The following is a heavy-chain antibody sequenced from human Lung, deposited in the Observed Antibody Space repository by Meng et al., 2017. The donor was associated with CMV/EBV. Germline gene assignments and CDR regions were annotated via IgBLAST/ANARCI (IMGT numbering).Heavy chain of an antibody. CDR2: IRFDGSNK. Sequence: GGSXRLXCVASGFTFSSYGMHWVRQAPGKGLEWVAFIRFDGSNKYYADSVKGRFTISRDNSKNTLYLQLNSLRPEDTAVYYCAKVVVPAAQGGGNWFDPWXQGPLVTVSS. CDR3: AKVVVPAAQGGGNWFDP. CDR1: GFTFSSYG. V-gene: IGHV3-30*02. D-gene: IGHD2-2*01. J-gene: IGHJ5*02.